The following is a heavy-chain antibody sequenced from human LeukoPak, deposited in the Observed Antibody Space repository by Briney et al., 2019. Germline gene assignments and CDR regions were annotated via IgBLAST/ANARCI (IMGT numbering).Heavy chain of an antibody. Sequence: PEGSLRLSCTASGFTFGDYAMTWVRQAPGKGLEWVGFIRSQIYGGTPEYAASVKGRFTISRDDSEGVAYLQMNSLKTEDTAVYYCTRDQTPYYWGQGTLVTVSS. CDR1: GFTFGDYA. CDR2: IRSQIYGGTP. J-gene: IGHJ4*02. V-gene: IGHV3-49*04. CDR3: TRDQTPYY.